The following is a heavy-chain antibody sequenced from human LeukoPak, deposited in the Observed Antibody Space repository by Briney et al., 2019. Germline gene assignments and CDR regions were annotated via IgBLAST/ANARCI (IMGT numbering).Heavy chain of an antibody. J-gene: IGHJ4*02. V-gene: IGHV3-48*04. D-gene: IGHD2-2*01. CDR1: GFTFSSYS. CDR3: ASISRYCSSTSCSPYDY. CDR2: ISSSSSTI. Sequence: PGGSLRLSCAASGFTFSSYSMNWVRQAPGKGLEWVSYISSSSSTIYYADSVKGRFTISRDNAKNSLYLQMNSLRAEDTAVYYCASISRYCSSTSCSPYDYWGQGALVTVSS.